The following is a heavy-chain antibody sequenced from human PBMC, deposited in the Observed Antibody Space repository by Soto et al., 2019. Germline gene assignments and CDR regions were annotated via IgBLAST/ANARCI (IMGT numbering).Heavy chain of an antibody. D-gene: IGHD2-15*01. Sequence: SLRLSCAASGFTFSSYAMSWVRQAPGKGLEWVSAISGSGGSTYYADSVKGRFTISRDNSKNTLYLQMNSLRAEDTAVYYCAKLRYCSGGSCYQQDYNWFDPWGQGTLVTVSS. J-gene: IGHJ5*02. CDR3: AKLRYCSGGSCYQQDYNWFDP. CDR2: ISGSGGST. V-gene: IGHV3-23*01. CDR1: GFTFSSYA.